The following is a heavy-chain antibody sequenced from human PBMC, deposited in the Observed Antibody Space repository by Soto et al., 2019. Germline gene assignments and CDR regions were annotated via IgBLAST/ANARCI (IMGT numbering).Heavy chain of an antibody. V-gene: IGHV3-23*01. J-gene: IGHJ4*02. D-gene: IGHD3-3*01. Sequence: GGSLRLSCAASGFTFSSYAMSWVRQAPGKGLEWVSAISGSGGSTYYADSVKGRFTISRDNSKNTLYLQMNSLRAEDTAVYYFVNSCSYGYDSCFDYWGQGTLVTVSS. CDR3: VNSCSYGYDSCFDY. CDR2: ISGSGGST. CDR1: GFTFSSYA.